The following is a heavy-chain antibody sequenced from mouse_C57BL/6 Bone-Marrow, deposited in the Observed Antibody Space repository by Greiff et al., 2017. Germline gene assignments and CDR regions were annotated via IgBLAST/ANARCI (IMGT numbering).Heavy chain of an antibody. V-gene: IGHV1-81*01. D-gene: IGHD2-3*01. CDR1: GYTFTSYG. CDR2: IYPRSGNT. CDR3: ARCDGPWFAY. Sequence: VQLQESGAELARPGASVTLSCKASGYTFTSYGISWVKQRTGQGLEWIGEIYPRSGNTYYNEKSKGKATLTADKSSSTAYMELRSLTSEDSAVYFCARCDGPWFAYGGQGTLVTVSA. J-gene: IGHJ3*01.